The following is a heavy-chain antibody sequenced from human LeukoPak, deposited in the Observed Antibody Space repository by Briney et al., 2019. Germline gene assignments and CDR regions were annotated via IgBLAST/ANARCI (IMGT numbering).Heavy chain of an antibody. V-gene: IGHV3-48*01. CDR2: ISSSSSTI. Sequence: GGSLGLSCAASGFTFSSYSMNWVRQAPGKGLEWVSYISSSSSTIYYADSVKGRFTISRDNAKNSLYLQMNSLRAEDTAVYYCASWGTSGWYHYWGQGTLVTVSS. CDR3: ASWGTSGWYHY. CDR1: GFTFSSYS. D-gene: IGHD6-19*01. J-gene: IGHJ4*02.